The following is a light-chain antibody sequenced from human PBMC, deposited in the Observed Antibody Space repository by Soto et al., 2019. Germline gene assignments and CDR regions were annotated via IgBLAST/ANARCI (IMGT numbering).Light chain of an antibody. V-gene: IGKV1-39*01. J-gene: IGKJ1*01. CDR1: QSISRW. CDR2: DAS. Sequence: IQRTQSPCTMSASVGDSVTITCRASQSISRWLAWYQQKQGKAPKLLIYDASSLQSGVPSRFSGSRSGPDCTLTISSLKNEDFATYYCQQSYSSTPTFGQGTKVDIK. CDR3: QQSYSSTPT.